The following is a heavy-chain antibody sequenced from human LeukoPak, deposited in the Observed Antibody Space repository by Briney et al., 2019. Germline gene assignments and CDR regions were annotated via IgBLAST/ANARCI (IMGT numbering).Heavy chain of an antibody. CDR3: ARQRDSSSNAHFGY. D-gene: IGHD6-13*01. CDR2: IYYSGST. CDR1: GGSISSGDYY. V-gene: IGHV4-30-4*08. J-gene: IGHJ4*02. Sequence: SETLSLTCTVSGGSISSGDYYWSWIRQPPGKGLEWIGYIYYSGSTYYNPSLKSRVTISVDTSKNQFSLKLSSVAAADTAVYYCARQRDSSSNAHFGYWGQGTLVTVSS.